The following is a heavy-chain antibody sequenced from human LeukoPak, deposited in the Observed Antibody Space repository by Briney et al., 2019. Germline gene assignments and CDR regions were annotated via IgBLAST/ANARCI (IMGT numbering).Heavy chain of an antibody. CDR1: GFTFSSYA. D-gene: IGHD2-2*02. J-gene: IGHJ4*02. Sequence: GGSQRLSCAASGFTFSSYAMSWVRQAPGKGLEWVSAISGSGGSTYYADSVKGRFTISRDNSKNTLYLQMNSLRAEDTAVYYCAKDSAIVVVPAAIGDYWGQGTLVTVSS. V-gene: IGHV3-23*01. CDR2: ISGSGGST. CDR3: AKDSAIVVVPAAIGDY.